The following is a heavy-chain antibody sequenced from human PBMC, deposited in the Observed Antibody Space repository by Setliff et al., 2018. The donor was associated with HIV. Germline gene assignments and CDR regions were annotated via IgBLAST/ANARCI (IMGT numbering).Heavy chain of an antibody. J-gene: IGHJ6*03. CDR2: LHASGNT. V-gene: IGHV4-4*07. Sequence: SETLSLTCSVSGDSTSNSYWSWIRQPAGKGLEWIGRLHASGNTNYNPSLKSRVTMSIDTSKNQLSLRLTSVTAADTAVYYCARDVLKSNYLGYYYYLDVW. CDR3: ARDVLKSNYLGYYYYLDV. D-gene: IGHD3-9*01. CDR1: GDSTSNSY.